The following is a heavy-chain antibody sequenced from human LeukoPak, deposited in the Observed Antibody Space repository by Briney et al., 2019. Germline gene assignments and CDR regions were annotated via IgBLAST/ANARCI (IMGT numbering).Heavy chain of an antibody. V-gene: IGHV3-23*01. D-gene: IGHD3-22*01. CDR1: GFTFSSYA. CDR2: ISGSGGST. CDR3: AKDRRKTFYYDSSPSFDY. Sequence: GGSLRLSCAASGFTFSSYAMSWVRQAPGKGLQWVSAISGSGGSTYYADSVKGRFTTSRDNSKNTLYLQMNSLRAGDTAVYYCAKDRRKTFYYDSSPSFDYWGQGTLVTVSS. J-gene: IGHJ4*02.